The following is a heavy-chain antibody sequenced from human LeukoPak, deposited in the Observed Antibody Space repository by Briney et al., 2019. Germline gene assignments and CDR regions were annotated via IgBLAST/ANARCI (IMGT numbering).Heavy chain of an antibody. CDR2: ISAYNGNT. V-gene: IGHV1-18*01. J-gene: IGHJ6*02. Sequence: GASVKVSCKASGYTFTSYGISWVRQAPGQGLEWMGWISAYNGNTNYAQKLQGRVAMTTDTSTSTAYMELRSLRSDDTAVYYCARERVAVVVVPAAIRFGYYYYGMDVWGQGTRVTVSS. CDR3: ARERVAVVVVPAAIRFGYYYYGMDV. CDR1: GYTFTSYG. D-gene: IGHD2-2*01.